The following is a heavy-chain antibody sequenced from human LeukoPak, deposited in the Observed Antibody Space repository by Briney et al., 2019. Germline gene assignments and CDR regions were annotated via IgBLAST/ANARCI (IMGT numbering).Heavy chain of an antibody. Sequence: PGGSLRLSYAASGFTFSSYSMNWVRQAPRKGLEWVSYIGSSSSSSTMYYADSVKGRFTISRDNARNSLDLQMNSLRDEDTAVYFCARDKFFAFDIWGQGTMVTVSS. CDR2: IGSSSSSSTM. CDR3: ARDKFFAFDI. V-gene: IGHV3-48*02. CDR1: GFTFSSYS. D-gene: IGHD3-3*01. J-gene: IGHJ3*02.